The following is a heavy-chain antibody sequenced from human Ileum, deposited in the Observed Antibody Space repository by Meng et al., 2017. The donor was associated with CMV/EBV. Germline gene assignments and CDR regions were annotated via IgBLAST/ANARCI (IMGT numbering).Heavy chain of an antibody. CDR2: VYFGLST. Sequence: GDSISSSGYYWVWIRQPPGQGPEWIGSVYFGLSTYYNPFLKSRATISVDTSKNQFYLKLDSAAAADTAIYYCARHAYVGWSGPWFDPWGQGTLVTVSS. CDR3: ARHAYVGWSGPWFDP. J-gene: IGHJ5*02. V-gene: IGHV4-39*01. CDR1: GDSISSSGYY. D-gene: IGHD3-9*01.